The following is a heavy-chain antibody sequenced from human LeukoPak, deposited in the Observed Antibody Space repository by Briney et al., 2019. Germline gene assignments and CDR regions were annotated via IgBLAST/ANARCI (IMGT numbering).Heavy chain of an antibody. CDR2: IVVGSGNT. V-gene: IGHV1-58*01. J-gene: IGHJ6*02. Sequence: SVKVSCKASGFTFTSSAVQWVRQARGQRLEWIGWIVVGSGNTNYAQKFQERVTITRDMSTSTAYMELSSLRSEDTAVYYCARGTTVTTHYYYYYGMDVWGQGTTVTVSS. D-gene: IGHD4-11*01. CDR1: GFTFTSSA. CDR3: ARGTTVTTHYYYYYGMDV.